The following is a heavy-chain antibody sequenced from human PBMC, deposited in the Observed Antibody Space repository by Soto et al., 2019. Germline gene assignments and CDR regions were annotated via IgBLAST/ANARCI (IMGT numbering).Heavy chain of an antibody. D-gene: IGHD3-3*01. J-gene: IGHJ6*02. V-gene: IGHV3-74*01. CDR2: INSDGSST. CDR1: GFTFSSYW. Sequence: EVQLVESGGGLVQPGGSLRLSCAASGFTFSSYWMHWVRQAPGKGLVWVSRINSDGSSTSYADSVKGRFTISRDNAKNRLYLQMNRLRAEDTAVYYCARDHIHDTIFGVVMSSGGMDVWGQGTTVTVSS. CDR3: ARDHIHDTIFGVVMSSGGMDV.